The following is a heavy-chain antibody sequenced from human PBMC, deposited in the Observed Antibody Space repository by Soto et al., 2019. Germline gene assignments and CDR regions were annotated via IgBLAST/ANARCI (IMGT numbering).Heavy chain of an antibody. Sequence: VQLVESGGGLVQPGGSLRLSCAASGFTFSSYWMHWVRQAPGKGLVWVSRINSDGSSTSYADSVKGRFTISRDNAKNTLYLQMNSLRAEDTAVYYCARFQLYSGSYSKPTGAFDIWGQGTMVTVSS. CDR1: GFTFSSYW. V-gene: IGHV3-74*01. D-gene: IGHD1-26*01. CDR2: INSDGSST. J-gene: IGHJ3*02. CDR3: ARFQLYSGSYSKPTGAFDI.